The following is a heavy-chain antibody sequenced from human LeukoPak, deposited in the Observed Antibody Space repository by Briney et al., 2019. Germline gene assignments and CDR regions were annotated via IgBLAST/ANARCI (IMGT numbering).Heavy chain of an antibody. CDR2: INHSGST. CDR3: ASRPQTHLVVQTAHTRSPFDY. V-gene: IGHV4-34*01. Sequence: SETLSLTCAVYGGSFSGYYWSWIRQPPGKGLEWIGEINHSGSTNYNPSLKSRVTISVDTSKNQFSLKLSSVTAADTAVYYCASRPQTHLVVQTAHTRSPFDYWGQGTLVTVSS. D-gene: IGHD2-2*01. CDR1: GGSFSGYY. J-gene: IGHJ4*02.